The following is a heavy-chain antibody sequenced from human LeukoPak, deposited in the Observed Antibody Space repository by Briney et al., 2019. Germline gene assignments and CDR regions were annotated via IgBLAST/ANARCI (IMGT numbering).Heavy chain of an antibody. CDR2: IYPRDSDT. CDR1: GYSFTTYW. CDR3: ARIRYGSGSRFDY. Sequence: GESLKISCKGSGYSFTTYWIGWVRQLPGKGLEWMGIIYPRDSDTRYSPSFQGQVTISADKSISTAYLQWSSLKASDTAMYYCARIRYGSGSRFDYWGQGTLVTVSS. V-gene: IGHV5-51*01. J-gene: IGHJ4*02. D-gene: IGHD3-10*01.